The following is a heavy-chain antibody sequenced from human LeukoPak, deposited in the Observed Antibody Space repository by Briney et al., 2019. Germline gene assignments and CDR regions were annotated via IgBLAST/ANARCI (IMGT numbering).Heavy chain of an antibody. J-gene: IGHJ6*04. V-gene: IGHV3-33*01. CDR3: ARDSRSDDTGGLDV. CDR2: IWSDGSNE. CDR1: GFTFSSHG. Sequence: GGSLRLSCPTSGFTFSSHGMHWVRQAPGKGPEWVAVIWSDGSNEYYADSVKGRFTISRDNSKDTLYLEMTSLWAEDTAVYYCARDSRSDDTGGLDVWGKGTTVTVSS. D-gene: IGHD3-10*01.